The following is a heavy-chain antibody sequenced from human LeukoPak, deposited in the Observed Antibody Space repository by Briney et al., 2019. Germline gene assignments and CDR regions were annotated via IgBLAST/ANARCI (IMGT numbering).Heavy chain of an antibody. Sequence: GGSLRLSCAVPGFTVSTYWMDWARQPPGKGRVWVSRIKRDETRTSYADSVKGRHTISRENAKNMLYLQMNSLRPEDTALYYCAIIHLEGWGQGTLVTVSS. CDR1: GFTVSTYW. D-gene: IGHD1-1*01. CDR2: IKRDETRT. CDR3: AIIHLEG. V-gene: IGHV3-74*01. J-gene: IGHJ4*02.